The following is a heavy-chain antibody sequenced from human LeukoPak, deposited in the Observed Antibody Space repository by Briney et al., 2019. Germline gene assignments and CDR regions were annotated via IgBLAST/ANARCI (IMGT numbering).Heavy chain of an antibody. CDR2: SSSSDDGK. CDR3: AKDLYSYDGSAYYFPS. J-gene: IGHJ5*02. CDR1: GLSLNNYA. D-gene: IGHD3-22*01. V-gene: IGHV3-23*01. Sequence: GGSLRLSCTASGLSLNNYAMSWVRQVPGKGLEWVSASSSSDDGKWYAESVRGRFTISRDTSKNTVYLQMNSLRAEDTAVYYCAKDLYSYDGSAYYFPSLGQGTLVTVSS.